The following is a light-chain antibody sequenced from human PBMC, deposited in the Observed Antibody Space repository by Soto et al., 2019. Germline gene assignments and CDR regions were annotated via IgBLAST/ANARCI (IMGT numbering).Light chain of an antibody. CDR2: EDT. CDR1: ALPNRY. J-gene: IGLJ1*01. V-gene: IGLV3-10*01. CDR3: YSTDSRGEHL. Sequence: SYELTQPPSVSVSPGQTARITCSGDALPNRYAFWYQQKPGQAPVLVMYEDTKRPSGIPDRFSGYSSGTMATLTITGAQVEDEADYYCYSTDSRGEHLFGTGTKLTVL.